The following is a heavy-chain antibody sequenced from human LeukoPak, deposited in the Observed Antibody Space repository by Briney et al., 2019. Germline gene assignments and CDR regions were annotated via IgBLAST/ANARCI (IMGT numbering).Heavy chain of an antibody. Sequence: GGSLRLSCAASGFTFSSYGMHWVRQAPGKGLEWVAVISYDGSNKYYADSVKGRFTISRDNSKNTPYLQMNSLRAEDTAVYYCAKDNARYSSGWYNYYYGMDVWGQGTTVTVSS. V-gene: IGHV3-30*18. J-gene: IGHJ6*02. CDR1: GFTFSSYG. CDR2: ISYDGSNK. D-gene: IGHD6-19*01. CDR3: AKDNARYSSGWYNYYYGMDV.